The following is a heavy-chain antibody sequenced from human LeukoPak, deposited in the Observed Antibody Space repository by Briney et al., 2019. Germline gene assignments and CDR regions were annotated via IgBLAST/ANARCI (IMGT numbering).Heavy chain of an antibody. V-gene: IGHV1-18*01. J-gene: IGHJ6*03. D-gene: IGHD6-13*01. CDR2: ISAYNGNT. CDR1: GYTFTSYG. Sequence: GASVKVSCKASGYTFTSYGISWVRQAPGQGLEWMGWISAYNGNTNYAQKLQGRVTMTTDTSTSTAYMELRSLRSDDTAVYYCARDWVRGLGSWSRYYYYMDVWGKGTTVTVSS. CDR3: ARDWVRGLGSWSRYYYYMDV.